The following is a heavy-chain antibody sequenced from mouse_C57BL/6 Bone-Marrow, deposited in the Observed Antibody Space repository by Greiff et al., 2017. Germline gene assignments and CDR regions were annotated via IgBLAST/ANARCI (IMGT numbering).Heavy chain of an antibody. CDR1: GFTFSSYA. Sequence: EVQLVESGGGLVKPGGSLKLSCAASGFTFSSYAMSWVRQTPEKRLEWVATISDGGSYTYYPDNVKGRFTISRDNAKNNLYLQMSHLKSEDTAMYYCARDLGYDGYYVLAYWGQGTLVTVSA. J-gene: IGHJ3*01. D-gene: IGHD2-3*01. CDR2: ISDGGSYT. V-gene: IGHV5-4*01. CDR3: ARDLGYDGYYVLAY.